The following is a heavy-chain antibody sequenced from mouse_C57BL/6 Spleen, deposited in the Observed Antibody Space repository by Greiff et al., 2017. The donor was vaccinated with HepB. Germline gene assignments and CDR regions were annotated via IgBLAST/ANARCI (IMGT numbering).Heavy chain of an antibody. J-gene: IGHJ3*01. CDR2: INPNNGGT. V-gene: IGHV1-26*01. Sequence: VQLKQSGPELVKPGASVKISCKASGYTFTDYYMNWVKQSHGKSLEWIGDINPNNGGTSYNQKFKGKATLTVDKSSSTAYMELRSLTSEDSAVYYCASGDGYYVFAYWGQGTLVTVSA. D-gene: IGHD2-3*01. CDR1: GYTFTDYY. CDR3: ASGDGYYVFAY.